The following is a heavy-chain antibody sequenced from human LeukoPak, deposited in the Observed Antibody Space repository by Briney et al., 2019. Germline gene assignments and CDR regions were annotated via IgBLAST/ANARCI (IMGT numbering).Heavy chain of an antibody. CDR1: GFTFSSYW. CDR3: ARELRMDDYVWGSYRYGPFDI. V-gene: IGHV3-74*01. J-gene: IGHJ3*02. Sequence: GGSLRLSCAASGFTFSSYWMHWVRQAPGKGLVWVSRINSDWSNTSYADSVKGRFTISRDNAKHTLYLQVNSLRAEDTAVYYCARELRMDDYVWGSYRYGPFDIWGERTMVTVSS. CDR2: INSDWSNT. D-gene: IGHD3-16*02.